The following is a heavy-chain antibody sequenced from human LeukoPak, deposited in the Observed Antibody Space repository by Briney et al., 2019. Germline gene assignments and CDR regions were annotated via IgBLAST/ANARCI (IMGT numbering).Heavy chain of an antibody. Sequence: ASVKVSCKASGYTFTGYYMHWVRQAPGQGLEWMGWINPNSGGTNYAQKFQGRVTTARDTSISTAYMELSRLRSDDTAVYYCARDKVVGSSWYAYYYGMDVWGQGTTVTVSS. V-gene: IGHV1-2*02. CDR3: ARDKVVGSSWYAYYYGMDV. CDR2: INPNSGGT. CDR1: GYTFTGYY. D-gene: IGHD6-13*01. J-gene: IGHJ6*02.